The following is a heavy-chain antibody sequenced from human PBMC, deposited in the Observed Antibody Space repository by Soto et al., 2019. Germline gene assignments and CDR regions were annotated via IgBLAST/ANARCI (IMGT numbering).Heavy chain of an antibody. Sequence: GASVKVSCKASGYTFTSYGISWVRQAPGQGLEWMGWISAYNGNTNYAQKLQGRVTMTTDTSTSTAYMELRSLRSDDTAAYYCARDYSDYYDSSPMGWFDPWGQGTQVTVSS. J-gene: IGHJ5*02. D-gene: IGHD3-22*01. CDR3: ARDYSDYYDSSPMGWFDP. CDR2: ISAYNGNT. CDR1: GYTFTSYG. V-gene: IGHV1-18*01.